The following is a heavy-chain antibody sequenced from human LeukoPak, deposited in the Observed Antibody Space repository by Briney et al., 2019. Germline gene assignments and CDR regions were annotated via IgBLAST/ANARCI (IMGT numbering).Heavy chain of an antibody. D-gene: IGHD6-25*01. J-gene: IGHJ4*02. CDR1: GFTFSAYA. CDR3: AKGALGGRRHYFFDY. CDR2: IGGSGGST. Sequence: GGSLRLSCAASGFTFSAYAMSWVRQAPGKGLEWVSAIGGSGGSTYYADSVKGRFTISRDYSKNTLYLQMNTLRAEDTAVYYCAKGALGGRRHYFFDYWGQGALVTVPS. V-gene: IGHV3-23*01.